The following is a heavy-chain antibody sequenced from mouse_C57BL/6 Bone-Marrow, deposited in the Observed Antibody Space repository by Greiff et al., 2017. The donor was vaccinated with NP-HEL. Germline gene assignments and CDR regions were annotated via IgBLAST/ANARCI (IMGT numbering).Heavy chain of an antibody. CDR1: GFSFNTYA. CDR2: IRSKSNNYAT. D-gene: IGHD1-1*01. V-gene: IGHV10-1*01. CDR3: VRIYYVYFDV. Sequence: EVQLVESGGGLVQPKGSLKLSCAASGFSFNTYAMNWVRQAPGKGLEWVARIRSKSNNYATYYADSVKDRFTISRDDSESMLYLQMNNLKTEDTAMYYCVRIYYVYFDVWGTGTTVTVSS. J-gene: IGHJ1*03.